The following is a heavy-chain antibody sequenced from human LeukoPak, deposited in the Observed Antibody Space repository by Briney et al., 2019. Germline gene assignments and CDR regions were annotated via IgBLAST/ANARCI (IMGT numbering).Heavy chain of an antibody. CDR3: AREGDS. V-gene: IGHV4-4*07. Sequence: PSETLSLTCSVSGGPIGTYYWSRIRQPAGKRLEWIGRVSTTGCTKYNPSLKSRVTMSLDTSKNQFSLNLNSVTAADAAVYYCAREGDSWGQGTLVTVSS. CDR2: VSTTGCT. CDR1: GGPIGTYY. J-gene: IGHJ5*01.